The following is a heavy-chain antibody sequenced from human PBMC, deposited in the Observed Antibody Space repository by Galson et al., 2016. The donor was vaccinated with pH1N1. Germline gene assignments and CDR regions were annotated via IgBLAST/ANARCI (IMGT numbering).Heavy chain of an antibody. D-gene: IGHD6-19*01. J-gene: IGHJ4*02. V-gene: IGHV3-48*03. Sequence: SLRLSCATSGFTLSSYEMNWVRQAPGKGLEWVSYISRSGSTIHYADSVKGRFTVSRDNAKNSLYLQMNSLRAEDTAVYYCARPAEQQWLVILPFGYWGQGILVTVSS. CDR2: ISRSGSTI. CDR1: GFTLSSYE. CDR3: ARPAEQQWLVILPFGY.